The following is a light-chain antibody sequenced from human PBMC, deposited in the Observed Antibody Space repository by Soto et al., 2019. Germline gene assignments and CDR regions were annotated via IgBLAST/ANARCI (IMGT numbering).Light chain of an antibody. Sequence: QSVLAQPPSASGSPGQSVTISCTGTSSDVGGYNYVSWYQQHPGKAPKLMIYEVSKRPSGVPDRFSGSNSGNTASLTVSGLKGEDKANYSCSPYASNNTYVYVSGTKVTV. CDR3: SPYASNNTYV. CDR2: EVS. V-gene: IGLV2-8*01. J-gene: IGLJ1*01. CDR1: SSDVGGYNY.